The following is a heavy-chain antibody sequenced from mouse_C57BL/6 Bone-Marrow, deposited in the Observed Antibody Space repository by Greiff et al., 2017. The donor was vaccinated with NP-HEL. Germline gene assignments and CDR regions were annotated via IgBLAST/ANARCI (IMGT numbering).Heavy chain of an antibody. CDR3: AREGFYYDYDGAWFAY. CDR1: GFTFSDYY. CDR2: ISNGGGST. V-gene: IGHV5-12*01. D-gene: IGHD2-4*01. Sequence: EVQLVESGGGLVQPGGSLKLSCAASGFTFSDYYMYWVRQTPEKRLEWVAYISNGGGSTYYPDTVKGRFTISRDNAKNTLYLQMSRLKSEDTAMYYCAREGFYYDYDGAWFAYWGQGTLVTVSA. J-gene: IGHJ3*01.